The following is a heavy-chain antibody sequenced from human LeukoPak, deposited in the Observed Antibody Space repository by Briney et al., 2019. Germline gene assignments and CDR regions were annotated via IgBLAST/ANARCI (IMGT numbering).Heavy chain of an antibody. V-gene: IGHV3-49*04. CDR2: IRSKAYGGTT. J-gene: IGHJ6*03. CDR1: GFTFGDYA. Sequence: GGSLRLSCTASGFTFGDYAMSWVRQAPGKGLEWVGFIRSKAYGGTTEYAASVKGRFTISRDDSKSIAYLQMNSLKTEDTAVHYCTRESTTWEYYYYYYYMDVWGKGTTVTVSS. CDR3: TRESTTWEYYYYYYYMDV. D-gene: IGHD4-11*01.